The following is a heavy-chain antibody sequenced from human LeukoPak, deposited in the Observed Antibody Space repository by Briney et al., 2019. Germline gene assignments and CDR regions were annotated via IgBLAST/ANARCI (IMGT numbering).Heavy chain of an antibody. J-gene: IGHJ4*02. D-gene: IGHD3-10*01. CDR3: AREAYGSGNYPFDY. CDR1: GFTFSSYG. V-gene: IGHV3-21*01. Sequence: PGGSLRLSCAASGFTFSSYGMNWVRQAPGKGLEWVSSITSNGANTYYADSVKGRFTISRDNAKNSLYLQMNSLRAEDTAVYYCAREAYGSGNYPFDYWGQGTLVTVSS. CDR2: ITSNGANT.